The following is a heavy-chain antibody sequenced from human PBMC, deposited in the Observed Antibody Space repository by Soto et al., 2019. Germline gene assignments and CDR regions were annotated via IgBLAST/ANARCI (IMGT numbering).Heavy chain of an antibody. CDR1: GFTFSSYA. J-gene: IGHJ5*02. CDR2: ISGSGDST. D-gene: IGHD3-10*01. Sequence: EVQLLESGGGLVQPGGSLRLSCAASGFTFSSYAMNWVRQAPGKGLEWVSIISGSGDSTYYADSVKGRFTISRDNTKNTLYLQMNSLRAEDTAVYYCANKFFSGSGSYRGWFDPWGQGTLFTVSS. V-gene: IGHV3-23*01. CDR3: ANKFFSGSGSYRGWFDP.